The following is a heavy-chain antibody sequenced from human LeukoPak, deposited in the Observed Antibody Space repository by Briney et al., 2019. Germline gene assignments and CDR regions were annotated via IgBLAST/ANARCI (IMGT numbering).Heavy chain of an antibody. Sequence: GGSLRLSCAASGFTFSSYAMHWVRQAPGKGLEWVAVISYDGSNKCYADSVKGRFTISRDNSKNTLYLQMNSLRAEDTAVYYCARALGVAQGAHDYWGQGTLVTVSS. D-gene: IGHD6-19*01. CDR2: ISYDGSNK. J-gene: IGHJ4*02. CDR3: ARALGVAQGAHDY. V-gene: IGHV3-30*01. CDR1: GFTFSSYA.